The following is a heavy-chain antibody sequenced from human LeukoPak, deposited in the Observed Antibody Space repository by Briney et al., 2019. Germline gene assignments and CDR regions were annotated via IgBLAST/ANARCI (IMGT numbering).Heavy chain of an antibody. V-gene: IGHV3-33*01. D-gene: IGHD3-10*01. J-gene: IGHJ4*02. CDR3: ARDIWFGELCYFDY. Sequence: GGSLRLSCAASGFTFSSYGMHWVRQAPGKGLEWVAVIWYDGGNKYYADSVKGRFTISRDNSKNTLYLQMNSLRAEDTAVYYCARDIWFGELCYFDYWGQGTLVTVSS. CDR2: IWYDGGNK. CDR1: GFTFSSYG.